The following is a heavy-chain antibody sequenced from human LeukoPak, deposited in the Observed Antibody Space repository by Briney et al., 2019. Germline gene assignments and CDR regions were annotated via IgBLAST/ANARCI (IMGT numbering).Heavy chain of an antibody. CDR1: GIVFSGPA. V-gene: IGHV3-73*01. J-gene: IGHJ2*01. CDR2: IRNKANIYAT. Sequence: GGSLRLSCAASGIVFSGPAMHWVRQASGKGLEWVGRIRNKANIYATAYSASVEGRFTISRDDSKNTAYLQMNSLKTEDTAMYYCASHVDTPMVKYWYFDLWGRGTLVTVSS. CDR3: ASHVDTPMVKYWYFDL. D-gene: IGHD5-18*01.